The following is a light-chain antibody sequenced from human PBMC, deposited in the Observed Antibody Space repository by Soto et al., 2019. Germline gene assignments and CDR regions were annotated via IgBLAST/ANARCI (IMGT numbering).Light chain of an antibody. V-gene: IGKV1-5*01. J-gene: IGKJ4*01. CDR2: DAS. CDR1: QNIRNL. CDR3: QQYSGYEFT. Sequence: DIQLTQSPSTLSAAVGDSVTITCRASQNIRNLLAWYQQKPGKAPKPLIYDASTLKTGVPSRFSGSGSGSEFNFTITGLQPDDFATYYCQQYSGYEFTFGGGTKVDIK.